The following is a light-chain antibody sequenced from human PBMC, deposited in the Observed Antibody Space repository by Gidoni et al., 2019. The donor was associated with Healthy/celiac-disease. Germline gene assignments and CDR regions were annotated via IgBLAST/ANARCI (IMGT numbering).Light chain of an antibody. V-gene: IGKV1-39*01. CDR3: QQSYSTPPYT. J-gene: IGKJ2*01. CDR1: QSISSY. CDR2: AAS. Sequence: DIQMTQSPSSLSASVGDRVTSTCRASQSISSYLNGYQQKPGKAPKLLIYAASSLQSGVPSRFSGSGSGTDFTLTISSLQPEDFATYYCQQSYSTPPYTFGQGTKLEIK.